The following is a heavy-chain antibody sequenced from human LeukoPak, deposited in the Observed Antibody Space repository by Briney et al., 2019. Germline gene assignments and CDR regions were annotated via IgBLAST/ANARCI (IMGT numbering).Heavy chain of an antibody. CDR1: GFTFSNFW. CDR2: IKQDGSEK. V-gene: IGHV3-7*05. Sequence: PGGSLRLSCAASGFTFSNFWMSWVRQAPGKGLEWVANIKQDGSEKYYVDSVRGRFTISRDNAKNSLYLQMNSLRADDTAVYYCVRDVRGYFDCWGQGTLVTVSS. J-gene: IGHJ4*02. D-gene: IGHD3-10*02. CDR3: VRDVRGYFDC.